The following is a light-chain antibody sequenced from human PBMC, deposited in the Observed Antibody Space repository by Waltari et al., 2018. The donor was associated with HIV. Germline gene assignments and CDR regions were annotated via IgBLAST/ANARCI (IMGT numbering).Light chain of an antibody. CDR2: KDT. J-gene: IGLJ3*02. CDR3: QSADSNASLWV. CDR1: ALPQQY. Sequence: SYALTQPPSLSVSPGQPARITCSGDALPQQYASWYPQRPGQAPVLVIYKDTERPSGIPERFSGSSSGTTATLTIIGVQAQDEADYHCQSADSNASLWVFGGGTKLTVL. V-gene: IGLV3-25*03.